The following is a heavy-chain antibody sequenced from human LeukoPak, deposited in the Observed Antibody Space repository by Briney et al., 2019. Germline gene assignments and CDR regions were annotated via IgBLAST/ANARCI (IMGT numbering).Heavy chain of an antibody. J-gene: IGHJ4*02. D-gene: IGHD3-22*01. CDR1: GFTFSNYW. CDR3: ARDVYYYDSSGHDF. V-gene: IGHV3-7*01. Sequence: GSLRLSCAASGFTFSNYWMNWVRQAPGKGLEWVANIKRDGSEKYYVDSVRGRFTISRDNVKNSLYLQLSSLKAEDTGIYYCARDVYYYDSSGHDFWGQGTLVTVSS. CDR2: IKRDGSEK.